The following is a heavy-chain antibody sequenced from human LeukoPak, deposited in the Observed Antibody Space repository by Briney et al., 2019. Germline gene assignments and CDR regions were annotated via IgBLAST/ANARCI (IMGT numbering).Heavy chain of an antibody. J-gene: IGHJ4*02. Sequence: SKTLSLTCTVSGGSISSYYWSWIRQPPGKGLEWIGYIYYSGSTNYNPSLKSRVSISVDTSKNQFSLKLRSVTAADTAVYYCAGGGWFDWSYDYWGQGTLVTVSS. CDR1: GGSISSYY. V-gene: IGHV4-59*01. D-gene: IGHD3-9*01. CDR3: AGGGWFDWSYDY. CDR2: IYYSGST.